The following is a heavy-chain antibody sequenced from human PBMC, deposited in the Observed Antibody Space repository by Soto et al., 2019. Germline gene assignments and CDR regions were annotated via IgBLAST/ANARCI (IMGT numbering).Heavy chain of an antibody. D-gene: IGHD3-22*01. J-gene: IGHJ3*02. Sequence: PSETLSLTCTVSGGSISMYYWSWVRQPPRKGLEWMGYIDYSGSTNYNPSLKSRVTISVDTSKNQSTLKLSAVTAADTAVYYCARVLRGGGLGYYYDSTGYIVSWAFDIWGQGTMVTVSS. CDR3: ARVLRGGGLGYYYDSTGYIVSWAFDI. CDR1: GGSISMYY. V-gene: IGHV4-59*01. CDR2: IDYSGST.